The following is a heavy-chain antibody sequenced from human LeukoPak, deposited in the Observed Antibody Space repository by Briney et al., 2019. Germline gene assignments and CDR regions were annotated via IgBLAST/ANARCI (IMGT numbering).Heavy chain of an antibody. CDR2: ITSSSTI. CDR1: GFTFSTYS. V-gene: IGHV3-69-1*01. CDR3: ARPRDGYNLVAFDI. D-gene: IGHD5-24*01. Sequence: GGSLTLSCAASGFTFSTYSMNWVRQAPGKGLEWVSGITSSSTIYYADSVKGRFTISRDNAKNSLYLQMNSLRAEDTAVYYCARPRDGYNLVAFDIWGQGTMVSVSS. J-gene: IGHJ3*02.